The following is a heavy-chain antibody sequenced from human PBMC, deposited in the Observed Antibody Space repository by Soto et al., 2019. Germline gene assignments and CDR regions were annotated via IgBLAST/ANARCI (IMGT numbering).Heavy chain of an antibody. V-gene: IGHV4-4*02. CDR2: IYHSGST. Sequence: SETLSLTCAVSGGSISSNNWWSWVRQPPGKGLGWIGEIYHSGSTNYNPSLKSRVTITLDKSKNQFSLKLSSVTAADAAVYYCVRSIAGRIYGMDVWGQGTTVTVSS. J-gene: IGHJ6*02. CDR1: GGSISSNNW. CDR3: VRSIAGRIYGMDV. D-gene: IGHD6-6*01.